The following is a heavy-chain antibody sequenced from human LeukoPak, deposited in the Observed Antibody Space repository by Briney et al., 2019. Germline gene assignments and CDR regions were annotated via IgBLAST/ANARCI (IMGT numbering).Heavy chain of an antibody. CDR3: ARPLAGVVPAAINYYMDV. CDR1: GFTFSSYA. Sequence: PGRPLRLSCAASGFTFSSYAMHWVRQAPGKGLEWVAVISYDGSNKYYADSVKGRFTISGDNSKNTLYLQMNSLRAEDTAVYYCARPLAGVVPAAINYYMDVWGKGTTVTVSS. V-gene: IGHV3-30*04. CDR2: ISYDGSNK. J-gene: IGHJ6*03. D-gene: IGHD2-2*02.